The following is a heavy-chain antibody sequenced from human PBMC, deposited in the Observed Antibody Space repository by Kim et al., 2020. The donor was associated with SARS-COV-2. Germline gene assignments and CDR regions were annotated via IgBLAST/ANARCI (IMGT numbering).Heavy chain of an antibody. J-gene: IGHJ6*02. V-gene: IGHV4-39*01. Sequence: SETLSLTCTVSGGSISSSSYYWGWIRHPPGKGLEWIGSIYYSGSTYYNPSLKSRVTISVDTSKNQFSLKLSSVTAADTAVYYCARPRSPTVVTDYYYYGMDVWGQGTTVTVSS. CDR3: ARPRSPTVVTDYYYYGMDV. D-gene: IGHD4-17*01. CDR2: IYYSGST. CDR1: GGSISSSSYY.